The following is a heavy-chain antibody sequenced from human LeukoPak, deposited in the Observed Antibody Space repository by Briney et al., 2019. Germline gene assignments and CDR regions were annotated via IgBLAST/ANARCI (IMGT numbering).Heavy chain of an antibody. Sequence: GRSLRLSCAASGFTFSSYGMLWVRQAPGKGLDWVAVIWYDGTNKYYADSVKGRFTISRDNSKNTLYLQMNSLRAEDTALYYCAREQYYYGSGTHFDYWGQGTLVTVSS. D-gene: IGHD3-10*01. CDR2: IWYDGTNK. CDR3: AREQYYYGSGTHFDY. J-gene: IGHJ4*02. CDR1: GFTFSSYG. V-gene: IGHV3-33*01.